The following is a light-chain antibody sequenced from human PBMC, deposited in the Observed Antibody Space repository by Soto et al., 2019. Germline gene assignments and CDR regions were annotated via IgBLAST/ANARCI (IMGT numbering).Light chain of an antibody. CDR3: QKCNSAPFT. J-gene: IGKJ3*01. V-gene: IGKV1-27*01. CDR2: AAS. CDR1: QGIYNY. Sequence: DTQMTQSPSSLSASVGDRVTITCRASQGIYNYLAWYQQKPGKVPKILIYAASSLVSGVPSRLSGSGSGTDFTHTISSLQPEDVATYYCQKCNSAPFTFGPGTKVDIK.